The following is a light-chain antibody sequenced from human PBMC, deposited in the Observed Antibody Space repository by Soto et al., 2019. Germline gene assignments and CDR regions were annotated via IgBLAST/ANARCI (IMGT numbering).Light chain of an antibody. V-gene: IGLV2-14*01. CDR3: SSYTISNPFV. CDR2: EVS. CDR1: SSDVGGYDY. J-gene: IGLJ1*01. Sequence: QSALTQPASVSGSPGQSITISCTGTSSDVGGYDYVSWYQQHPGKAPKLIIYEVSNRPSRVSNRFSGSKSGNTASLTISGLQAEDEAAYYCSSYTISNPFVFGTGTKATVL.